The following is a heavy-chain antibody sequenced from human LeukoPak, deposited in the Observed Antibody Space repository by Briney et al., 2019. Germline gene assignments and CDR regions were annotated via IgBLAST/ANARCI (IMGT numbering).Heavy chain of an antibody. CDR2: IYYSGST. D-gene: IGHD3-10*02. CDR3: AGRHHVRDPPL. J-gene: IGHJ4*02. V-gene: IGHV4-39*01. Sequence: PSETLSLTCTVSGGSISSSSYYWGWIRQPPGKGLEWIGSIYYSGSTYYNPSLKSRVTISVDTSKNQFSLKLSSVTAADTAVYYCAGRHHVRDPPLWGQGTLVTVSS. CDR1: GGSISSSSYY.